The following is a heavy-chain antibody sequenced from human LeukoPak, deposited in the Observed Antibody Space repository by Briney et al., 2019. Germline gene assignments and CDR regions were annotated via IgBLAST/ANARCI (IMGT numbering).Heavy chain of an antibody. Sequence: GGSLRLSCTAPGFSFSGHWMHWARQLPGKGLVWVSRISPTGSTTSYADSVKGRFTVSRDNAKNTLYLQVNNLRAEDTAVYYCARGPNSNWSGLDFWGQGTLLTVSS. V-gene: IGHV3-74*01. CDR1: GFSFSGHW. J-gene: IGHJ4*02. D-gene: IGHD6-6*01. CDR3: ARGPNSNWSGLDF. CDR2: ISPTGSTT.